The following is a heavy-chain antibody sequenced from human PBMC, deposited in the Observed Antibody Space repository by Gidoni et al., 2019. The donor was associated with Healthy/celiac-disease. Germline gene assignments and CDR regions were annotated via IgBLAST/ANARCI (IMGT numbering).Heavy chain of an antibody. CDR2: IYSGGST. Sequence: EVQLVESGGGLVQPGGSLRLSCAASGFTVSSNYLSWVRQAPGKGLEWVSVIYSGGSTYYADSVKGRFTISRDNSKNTLYLQMNSLRAEDTAVYYCARPSGTHIVVRARSGYYGMDVWGQGTTVTVSS. D-gene: IGHD3-22*01. J-gene: IGHJ6*02. CDR3: ARPSGTHIVVRARSGYYGMDV. V-gene: IGHV3-66*02. CDR1: GFTVSSNY.